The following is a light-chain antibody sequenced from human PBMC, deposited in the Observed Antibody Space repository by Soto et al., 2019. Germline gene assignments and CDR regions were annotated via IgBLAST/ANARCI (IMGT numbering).Light chain of an antibody. J-gene: IGKJ1*01. CDR1: ESINSW. CDR2: KAS. V-gene: IGKV1-5*03. CDR3: QQYQSYSQ. Sequence: DFQMTQSPSTLSASVGDRVTITCRASESINSWLAWYQQKPGKATKLLIYKASNLESGVPSRFSGSGSGTEFTLTITSLQPDDFATYYCQQYQSYSQFGQGTKV.